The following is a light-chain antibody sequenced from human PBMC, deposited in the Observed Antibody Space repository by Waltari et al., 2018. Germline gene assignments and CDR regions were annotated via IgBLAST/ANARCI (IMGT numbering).Light chain of an antibody. CDR1: QSVGSNF. V-gene: IGKV3-20*01. CDR3: LHYHDSPHT. CDR2: DAS. Sequence: EIVLTQSPGTLSLSPGERATLSCRASQSVGSNFLAWYQQKPGPAPRLVIFDASNRATGIPDRFMGSGSGTDFTLTISRLEPEDFAMYYCLHYHDSPHTFGPGTTVDIK. J-gene: IGKJ3*01.